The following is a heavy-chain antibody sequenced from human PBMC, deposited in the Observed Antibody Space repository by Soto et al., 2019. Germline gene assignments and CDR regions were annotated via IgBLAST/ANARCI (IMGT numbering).Heavy chain of an antibody. CDR1: GFTFSSYG. CDR3: ARDHPSLAYYGMDV. V-gene: IGHV3-33*01. CDR2: IWYDGSNK. Sequence: GGSLRLSCAASGFTFSSYGMHWVRQAPGKGLEWVAVIWYDGSNKYYADSVKGRFTISRDNSKNTLYLQMNSLRAEDTAVYYCARDHPSLAYYGMDVWGQGTTVTVSS. J-gene: IGHJ6*02. D-gene: IGHD3-16*01.